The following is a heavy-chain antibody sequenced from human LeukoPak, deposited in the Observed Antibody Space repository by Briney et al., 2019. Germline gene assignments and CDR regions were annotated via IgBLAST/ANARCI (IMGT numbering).Heavy chain of an antibody. V-gene: IGHV4-39*01. CDR2: IYYSGST. J-gene: IGHJ5*02. Sequence: PSETLSLTXTVSGGSISSSSYYWGWIRQPPGKGLEWIGSIYYSGSTYYNPSLKSRVTISVDTSKDQFSLKLSSVTAADTAVYYCARHALDYDFWSGYPGWFDPWGQGTLVTVSS. D-gene: IGHD3-3*01. CDR1: GGSISSSSYY. CDR3: ARHALDYDFWSGYPGWFDP.